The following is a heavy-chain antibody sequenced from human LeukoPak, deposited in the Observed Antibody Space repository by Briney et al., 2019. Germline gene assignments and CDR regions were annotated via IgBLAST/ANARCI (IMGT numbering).Heavy chain of an antibody. V-gene: IGHV4-59*01. CDR3: ARTTVNNWFDP. Sequence: SETLSLTCTVSGDSISNFYWSWVRQPPGKGLEWIGYILYSGSTNYNPSLKSRVTISVDTSKNQFSLKLSSVTAADTAVYYCARTTVNNWFDPWGQGTLVTVSS. J-gene: IGHJ5*02. CDR1: GDSISNFY. CDR2: ILYSGST. D-gene: IGHD4-17*01.